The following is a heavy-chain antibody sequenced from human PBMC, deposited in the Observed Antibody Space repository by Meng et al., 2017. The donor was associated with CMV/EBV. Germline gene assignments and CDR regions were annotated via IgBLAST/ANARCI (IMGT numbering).Heavy chain of an antibody. J-gene: IGHJ5*02. CDR2: INHSGST. CDR1: VWSFSCYC. Sequence: VYVWSFSCYCWSWLRQPPGKVLEWIGEINHSGSTNYNPSLKSRVTISVDTSKNQFSLKLSSVTAADTAVYYCAAGDGSGIGDNWFDPWGQGTLVTVSS. D-gene: IGHD3-10*01. CDR3: AAGDGSGIGDNWFDP. V-gene: IGHV4-34*01.